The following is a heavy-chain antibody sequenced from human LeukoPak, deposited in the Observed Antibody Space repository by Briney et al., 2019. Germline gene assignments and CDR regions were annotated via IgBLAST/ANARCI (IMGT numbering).Heavy chain of an antibody. CDR3: ARALMGDAFDI. Sequence: SETLSLTCTVSGGSISGDYWSWIRQPPGKGLEWIGYIYYSGSTNHNPSLKSRVTISVDTSKNQFSLKLSSVTAADTAVYYCARALMGDAFDIWGQGTMVTVSS. D-gene: IGHD5-24*01. V-gene: IGHV4-59*01. J-gene: IGHJ3*02. CDR1: GGSISGDY. CDR2: IYYSGST.